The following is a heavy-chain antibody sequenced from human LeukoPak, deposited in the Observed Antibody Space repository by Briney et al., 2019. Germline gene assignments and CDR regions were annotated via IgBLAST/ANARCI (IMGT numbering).Heavy chain of an antibody. Sequence: PGGSLRLSCAASGLTFSSYEMNWVRQAPGKGLERVSYISSSGSTIYYADSVKGRFTISRDNAKNSLYLQMNSLRAEDTAVYYCARFYYGSGSHDYWGQGTLVTVSS. D-gene: IGHD3-10*01. CDR1: GLTFSSYE. CDR2: ISSSGSTI. J-gene: IGHJ4*01. V-gene: IGHV3-48*03. CDR3: ARFYYGSGSHDY.